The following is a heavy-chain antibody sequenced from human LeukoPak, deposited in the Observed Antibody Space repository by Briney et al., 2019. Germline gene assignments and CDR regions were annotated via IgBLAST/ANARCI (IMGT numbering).Heavy chain of an antibody. CDR1: GFTFSSYG. CDR3: AKDSGYTSSWYFGDY. V-gene: IGHV3-30*02. Sequence: GGSLRLSCAASGFTFSSYGMHWVRQAPGRGLEWVAFIRYDGSNKYYVDSVKGRFTISKDNSKNTLYLQMNSLRAEDTAVYYCAKDSGYTSSWYFGDYWGQGTLVTVSS. D-gene: IGHD6-13*01. J-gene: IGHJ4*02. CDR2: IRYDGSNK.